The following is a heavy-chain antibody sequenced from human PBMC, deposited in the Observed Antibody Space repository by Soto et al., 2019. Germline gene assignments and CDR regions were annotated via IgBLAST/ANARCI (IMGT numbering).Heavy chain of an antibody. CDR2: ICSSGST. J-gene: IGHJ4*02. Sequence: LSLTCTVSGGSISSCDYYWGWVRQPPGKGLAWIGSICSSGSTYYNPSLKSRVTISVDTSNNQFSLRLSSVTAADTAVYYCARHRRETGTYAQPLDYWGQGTLVTVSS. V-gene: IGHV4-39*01. CDR1: GGSISSCDYY. D-gene: IGHD1-1*01. CDR3: ARHRRETGTYAQPLDY.